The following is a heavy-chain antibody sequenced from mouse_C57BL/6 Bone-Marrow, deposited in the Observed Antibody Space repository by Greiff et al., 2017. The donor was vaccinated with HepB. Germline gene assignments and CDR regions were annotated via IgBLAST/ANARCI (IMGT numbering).Heavy chain of an antibody. CDR3: TEGTYYGSSPYYFDY. J-gene: IGHJ2*01. CDR2: IDPENGDT. D-gene: IGHD1-1*01. CDR1: GFNIKDYY. Sequence: VQLKESGAELVRPGASVKLSCTASGFNIKDYYMHWVKQRPEQGLEWIGWIDPENGDTEYASKFQGKATITADTSSNTAYLQLSSLTSEDTAVYYCTEGTYYGSSPYYFDYWGQGTTLTVSS. V-gene: IGHV14-4*01.